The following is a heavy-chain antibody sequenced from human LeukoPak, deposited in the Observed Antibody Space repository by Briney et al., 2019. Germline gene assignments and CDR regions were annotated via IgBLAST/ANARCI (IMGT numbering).Heavy chain of an antibody. V-gene: IGHV1-46*01. CDR1: GYTFTSYY. Sequence: GASVKVSCKASGYTFTSYYMHWVRQAPGQGLEWMGIINPSGGSTSYAQKFQGRVTMTRDTSTSTVYMELSSLRSEDTAVYYCARLSSPFGSHYYYYGMDVWGQGPRSPSP. CDR3: ARLSSPFGSHYYYYGMDV. CDR2: INPSGGST. D-gene: IGHD3-16*01. J-gene: IGHJ6*02.